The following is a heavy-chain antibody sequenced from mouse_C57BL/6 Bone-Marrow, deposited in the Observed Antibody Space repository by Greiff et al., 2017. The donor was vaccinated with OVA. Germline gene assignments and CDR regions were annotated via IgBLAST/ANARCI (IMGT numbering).Heavy chain of an antibody. CDR2: IYPRSGNT. CDR1: GYTFTSYW. V-gene: IGHV1-81*01. Sequence: VQLQQPGAELVKPGASVKLSCKASGYTFTSYWMHWVKQRPGRGLEWIGEIYPRSGNTYYNEKFKGKATLTADKSSSTAYMELRSLTSEDSAVYFCARRYYGSSSYYVDYWGQGTTLTVSS. D-gene: IGHD1-1*01. J-gene: IGHJ2*01. CDR3: ARRYYGSSSYYVDY.